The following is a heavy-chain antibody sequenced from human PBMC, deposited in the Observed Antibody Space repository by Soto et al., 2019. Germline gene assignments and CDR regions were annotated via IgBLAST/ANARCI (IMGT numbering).Heavy chain of an antibody. J-gene: IGHJ5*02. CDR3: ARPHGGSSGWDNWFDP. CDR1: GGSISSYY. V-gene: IGHV4-59*01. Sequence: QVQLQESVPGLVKPSETLSLTCTVSGGSISSYYWSWIRQPPGKGLEWIGSIYYSGSTNYNPSLKSRVTISVDTSKNQFSLKLSSVTAADTAVYYCARPHGGSSGWDNWFDPWGQGTLVTVSS. D-gene: IGHD6-25*01. CDR2: IYYSGST.